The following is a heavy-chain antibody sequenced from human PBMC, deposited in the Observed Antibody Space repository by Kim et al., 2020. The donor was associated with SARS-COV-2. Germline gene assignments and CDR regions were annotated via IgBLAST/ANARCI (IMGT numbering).Heavy chain of an antibody. CDR1: GYTFTRYA. D-gene: IGHD6-19*01. CDR3: ARVYSSGWYYFYY. V-gene: IGHV1-3*01. CDR2: INAGNGNT. Sequence: ASVKVSCKASGYTFTRYAMHWVRQAPGQRLEWMGWINAGNGNTKYSQKFQGRVTITRDTSASTAYMELSSLRSEDTAVYYCARVYSSGWYYFYYCGQGTLVTVSS. J-gene: IGHJ4*02.